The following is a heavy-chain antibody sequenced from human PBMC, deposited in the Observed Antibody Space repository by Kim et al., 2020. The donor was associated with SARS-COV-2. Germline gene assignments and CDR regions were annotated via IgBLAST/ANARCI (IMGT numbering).Heavy chain of an antibody. CDR3: ARANPYYDILTGYYPGAFDI. J-gene: IGHJ3*02. Sequence: GGSLRLSCAASGFTFSSYSMNWVRQAPGKGLEWVSSISSSSKYIYYADSVKGRFTISRDNAKNSLYLQMNSLRAEDTAVYYCARANPYYDILTGYYPGAFDIWGQGTMVTVSS. D-gene: IGHD3-9*01. CDR1: GFTFSSYS. CDR2: ISSSSKYI. V-gene: IGHV3-21*01.